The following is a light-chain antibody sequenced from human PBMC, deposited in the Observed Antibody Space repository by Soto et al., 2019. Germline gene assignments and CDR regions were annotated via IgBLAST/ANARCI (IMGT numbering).Light chain of an antibody. V-gene: IGKV4-1*01. CDR2: WAS. CDR3: HQYYTTTQT. CDR1: QSVLDNSTNKSY. J-gene: IGKJ2*01. Sequence: VLTQSPSSLAVSLGERATVNCRSSQSVLDNSTNKSYLAWYQKKPGHPPKLLVHWASVRGAGVPDRFSGGGSGTDFTLTISSLQAEDVAVYYCHQYYTTTQTFGKGTQLEIK.